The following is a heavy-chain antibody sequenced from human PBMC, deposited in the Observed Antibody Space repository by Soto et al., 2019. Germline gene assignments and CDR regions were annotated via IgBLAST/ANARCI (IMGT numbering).Heavy chain of an antibody. V-gene: IGHV3-30*18. Sequence: QLGGSLRLSCAASGFTFSSYGMHWVRQAPGKGLEWVAVISYDGSNKYYADSVKGRFTISRDNSKNTLYLQMNSLRAEDTAVYYCAKELRGSGSYYNLYYYYGMDVWGQGTTVTVSS. CDR3: AKELRGSGSYYNLYYYYGMDV. J-gene: IGHJ6*02. CDR1: GFTFSSYG. CDR2: ISYDGSNK. D-gene: IGHD3-10*01.